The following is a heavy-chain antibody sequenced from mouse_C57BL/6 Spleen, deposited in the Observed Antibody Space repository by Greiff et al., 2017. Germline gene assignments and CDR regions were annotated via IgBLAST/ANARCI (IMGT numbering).Heavy chain of an antibody. CDR2: IYPGDGDT. CDR3: APITTVPFAY. V-gene: IGHV1-80*01. D-gene: IGHD1-1*01. Sequence: QVQLQQSGAELVKPGASVKISCKASGYAFSSYWLNWVKQRPGKGLEWIGQIYPGDGDTNYNGKFKGKATLTADKSSSTAYMQLSSLTSEDSAVYFCAPITTVPFAYWGQGTLVTVAA. CDR1: GYAFSSYW. J-gene: IGHJ3*01.